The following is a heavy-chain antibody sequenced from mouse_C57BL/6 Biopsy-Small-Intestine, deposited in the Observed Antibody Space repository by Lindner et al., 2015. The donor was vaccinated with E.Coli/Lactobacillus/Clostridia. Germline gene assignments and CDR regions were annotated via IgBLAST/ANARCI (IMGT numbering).Heavy chain of an antibody. D-gene: IGHD1-3*01. CDR2: INPSEGFT. Sequence: SVKVSCKASGYTFTSFLIHWVRQAPEQGLEYMGIINPSEGFTNFAQKFQDRITMTRDTSTSTVYMELSSLRSEDTAVYYCARELPHSSYFDYWGQGALVTVSS. J-gene: IGHJ2*01. CDR1: GYTFTSFL. V-gene: IGHV1S61*01. CDR3: ARELPHSSYFDY.